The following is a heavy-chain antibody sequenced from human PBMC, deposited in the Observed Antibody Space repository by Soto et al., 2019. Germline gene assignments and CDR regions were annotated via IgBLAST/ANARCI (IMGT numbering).Heavy chain of an antibody. CDR3: ARDRYSYGYGGYYFDY. V-gene: IGHV4-59*01. J-gene: IGHJ4*02. Sequence: PSETLSLTCTVSGGSISSYYWSWIRQPPGKGLEWIGYIYYSGSTNYNPSLKSRVTISVDTSKNQFSLKLSSVTAADTAVYYCARDRYSYGYGGYYFDYWGQGTLVTVSS. CDR1: GGSISSYY. CDR2: IYYSGST. D-gene: IGHD5-18*01.